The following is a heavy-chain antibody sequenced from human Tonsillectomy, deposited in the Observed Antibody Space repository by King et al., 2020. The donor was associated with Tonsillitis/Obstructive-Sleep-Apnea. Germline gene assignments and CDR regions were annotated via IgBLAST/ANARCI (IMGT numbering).Heavy chain of an antibody. CDR2: ISGSNGGT. J-gene: IGHJ5*02. Sequence: VQLVESGGGLVQPGGSLRLSCVASGFTFSTYAMTWVRQAPGKGPEWVSGISGSNGGTYYADSVKGRFTISRDNSKNTLYLQMNSLRADDTDLYYCAKEFAAVTGDPGSWGQGTLVTVSS. D-gene: IGHD6-19*01. V-gene: IGHV3-23*04. CDR1: GFTFSTYA. CDR3: AKEFAAVTGDPGS.